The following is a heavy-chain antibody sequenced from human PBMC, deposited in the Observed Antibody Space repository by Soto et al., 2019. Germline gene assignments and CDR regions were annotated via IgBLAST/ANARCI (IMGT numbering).Heavy chain of an antibody. V-gene: IGHV3-30*18. CDR1: GFTFSTYG. J-gene: IGHJ4*02. D-gene: IGHD6-19*01. CDR2: ISHDGSNK. Sequence: QVQLVESGGGVVQPGRSLRLSCAASGFTFSTYGMHWVRQAPGKGLEWVAVISHDGSNKWYADSVKGRFTISSDNSRNTLYVQMSSLRTDDTAVYYCAKGLNAGAGLSDYWGQGSLVTVSS. CDR3: AKGLNAGAGLSDY.